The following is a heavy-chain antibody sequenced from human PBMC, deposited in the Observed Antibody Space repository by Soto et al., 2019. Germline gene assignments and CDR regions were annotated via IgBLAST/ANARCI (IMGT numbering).Heavy chain of an antibody. D-gene: IGHD6-19*01. V-gene: IGHV3-33*01. Sequence: GGSLRLSCAATGFTFNTYGFNWVRQAPGKGLEWVAVIWYDGNTKYYADSVKGRFTISRDNLKNTLYLQMNSLTAEDTAVYYCARPLVAPVAGPYYYGMDVWGQGALVTVSS. CDR2: IWYDGNTK. J-gene: IGHJ6*02. CDR1: GFTFNTYG. CDR3: ARPLVAPVAGPYYYGMDV.